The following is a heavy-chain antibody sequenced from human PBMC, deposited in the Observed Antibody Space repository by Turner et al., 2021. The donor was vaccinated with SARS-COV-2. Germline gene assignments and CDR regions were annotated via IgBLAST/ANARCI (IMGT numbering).Heavy chain of an antibody. J-gene: IGHJ3*02. V-gene: IGHV3-30-3*01. Sequence: QVQLVESGGGVVQPGRSLRLPCAASGFTFSVYAMHLVRQAPGKGLEWVALISFDGSNEYYADSVKGRFTISRDNSKNTLYLQMNSLRAEDTSVYYCARAYSGSYFGAFDIWGQGTMVTISS. CDR1: GFTFSVYA. CDR3: ARAYSGSYFGAFDI. CDR2: ISFDGSNE. D-gene: IGHD1-26*01.